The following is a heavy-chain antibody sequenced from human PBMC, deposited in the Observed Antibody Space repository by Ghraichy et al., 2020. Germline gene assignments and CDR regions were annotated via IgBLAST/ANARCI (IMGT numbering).Heavy chain of an antibody. CDR3: ARDHYHETRSSWSFFDY. Sequence: LSLTCAASGFSFSSNAMHWVRQAPGKGLEWVAVISYDGSNKQYADSVKGRFTISRDNSRNTLSLQMNSLRDEDTAAYYCARDHYHETRSSWSFFDYWGQGTLVTVSS. J-gene: IGHJ4*02. CDR1: GFSFSSNA. V-gene: IGHV3-30*03. D-gene: IGHD6-13*01. CDR2: ISYDGSNK.